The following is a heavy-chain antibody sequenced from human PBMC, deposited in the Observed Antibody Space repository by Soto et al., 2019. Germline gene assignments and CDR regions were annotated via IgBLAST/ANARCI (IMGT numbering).Heavy chain of an antibody. CDR3: ARVAARQQGGYYYGMDV. V-gene: IGHV1-8*01. Sequence: QVQLVQSGAEVKKPGASVKVSCKASGYTFTSYDINWVRQATGQGLEWMGWMNPNSGNTGYAQKFQGRVTMTRNTSISTAYMELSSLRSEDTAVYYWARVAARQQGGYYYGMDVWGQGTTVTVSS. CDR1: GYTFTSYD. J-gene: IGHJ6*02. CDR2: MNPNSGNT. D-gene: IGHD6-6*01.